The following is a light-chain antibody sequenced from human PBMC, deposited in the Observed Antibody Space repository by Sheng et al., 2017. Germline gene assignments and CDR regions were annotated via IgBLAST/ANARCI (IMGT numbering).Light chain of an antibody. CDR2: DAS. CDR3: QQSYSSPWT. Sequence: EIVLTQSPGTLSLSLGERATLSCRASQSISSSHLAWYQQKPGQAPRLLISDASNRAADTPARFSGSGSGTDFTLTVSRLQPEDLATYYCQQSYSSPWTFGQGTKVEIK. J-gene: IGKJ1*01. V-gene: IGKV3-20*01. CDR1: QSISSSH.